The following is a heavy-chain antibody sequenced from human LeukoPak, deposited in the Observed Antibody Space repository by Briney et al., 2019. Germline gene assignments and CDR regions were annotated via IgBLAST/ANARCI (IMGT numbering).Heavy chain of an antibody. CDR1: GGSISSYY. J-gene: IGHJ4*02. Sequence: SDTLSLTCTVSGGSISSYYWSWIRQPRGKGLEWIGYIYYSGSTNYNPSLKSRVTISVDTSKNQFSLKLSSVTAADTAVYYCAREDFDYWGQGTLVTVSS. CDR2: IYYSGST. V-gene: IGHV4-59*01. CDR3: AREDFDY.